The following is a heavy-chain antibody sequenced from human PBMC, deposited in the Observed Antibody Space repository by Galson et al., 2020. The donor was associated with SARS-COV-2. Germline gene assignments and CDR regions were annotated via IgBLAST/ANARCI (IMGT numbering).Heavy chain of an antibody. D-gene: IGHD3-3*01. CDR2: INHSGST. Sequence: SETLSLTCAVYGGSFSGYYWSWIRQPPGKGLEWIGEINHSGSTNYNPSLKSRVTISVDTSKNQFSLKLSSVTAADTAVYYCARKLMTDFWSGYSYRADYFDYWGQGTLVTVSS. V-gene: IGHV4-34*01. CDR1: GGSFSGYY. J-gene: IGHJ4*02. CDR3: ARKLMTDFWSGYSYRADYFDY.